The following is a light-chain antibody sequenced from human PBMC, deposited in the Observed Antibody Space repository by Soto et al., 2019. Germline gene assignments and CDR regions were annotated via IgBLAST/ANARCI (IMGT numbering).Light chain of an antibody. Sequence: DIQMTQSPSSLSASVGDRVTITCRASQSISSYLNWYQQKPGKAPKLLIYAASTLQSVLPSRFSGSGSGTDFTLTISSLQAEDVAVYYCQQYYSIPLTFGGGTKVEIK. V-gene: IGKV1-39*01. CDR3: QQYYSIPLT. CDR1: QSISSY. J-gene: IGKJ4*01. CDR2: AAS.